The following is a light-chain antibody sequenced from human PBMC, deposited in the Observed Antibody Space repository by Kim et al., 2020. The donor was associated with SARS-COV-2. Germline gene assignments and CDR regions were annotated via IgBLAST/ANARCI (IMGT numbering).Light chain of an antibody. CDR3: QTWGTGIWV. J-gene: IGLJ3*02. CDR1: SGHSSYA. Sequence: SVQIPCTRSSGHSSYAIEWHQQQPEKGPRYLMKLNSDGSHSKGDGIPDRFSGSSSGAERYLTISSLQSEDEADYYCQTWGTGIWVFGGGTQLTVL. V-gene: IGLV4-69*01. CDR2: LNSDGSH.